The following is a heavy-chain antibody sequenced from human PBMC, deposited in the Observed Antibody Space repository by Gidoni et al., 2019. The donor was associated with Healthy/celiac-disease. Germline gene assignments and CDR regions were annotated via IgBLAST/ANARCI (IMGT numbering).Heavy chain of an antibody. J-gene: IGHJ5*02. CDR1: GFTFSSYA. CDR3: AKDVSIADEIEMGAWFDP. CDR2: ISGSGGST. V-gene: IGHV3-23*01. D-gene: IGHD6-6*01. Sequence: EVQLLESGGGLVQPGGSLRLSCAASGFTFSSYAMSWVRQAPGKGLEWVSAISGSGGSTYYADSVKGRFTISRDNSKNTLYLQMNSLRAEDTAVYYCAKDVSIADEIEMGAWFDPWGQGTLVTVSS.